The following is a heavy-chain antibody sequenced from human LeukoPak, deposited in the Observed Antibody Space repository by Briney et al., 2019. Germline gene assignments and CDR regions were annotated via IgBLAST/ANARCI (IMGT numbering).Heavy chain of an antibody. Sequence: PSETLSLTCAVYGGSFSGYYWSWIRQPPGKGLEWIGEINHSGSTNYNPSLKSRVTISVDTSKNRFSLKLSSVTAADTAVYYCARGISVVPAAPYYYYYYYMDVWGKGTTVTVSS. J-gene: IGHJ6*03. CDR3: ARGISVVPAAPYYYYYYYMDV. CDR1: GGSFSGYY. CDR2: INHSGST. V-gene: IGHV4-34*01. D-gene: IGHD2-2*01.